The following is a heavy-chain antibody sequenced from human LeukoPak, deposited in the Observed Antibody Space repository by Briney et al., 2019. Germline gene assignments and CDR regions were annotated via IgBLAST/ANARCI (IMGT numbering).Heavy chain of an antibody. V-gene: IGHV4-59*01. Sequence: PSETLSLTCTVSGSMYNYYWSWIRQPPGKGLEWIGYIHYSGSTNYNPSLKSRVTISVDTSKNQFSLKLSSVTAADTAVYYCARSFDFWSGYYPYYFDYWGQGTLVTVSS. CDR1: GSMYNYY. J-gene: IGHJ4*02. CDR3: ARSFDFWSGYYPYYFDY. CDR2: IHYSGST. D-gene: IGHD3-3*01.